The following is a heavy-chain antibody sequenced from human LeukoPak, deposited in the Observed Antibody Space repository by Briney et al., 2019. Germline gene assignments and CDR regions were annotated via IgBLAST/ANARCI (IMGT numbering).Heavy chain of an antibody. V-gene: IGHV3-30*02. J-gene: IGHJ6*03. CDR1: GFTLSSYG. D-gene: IGHD3-3*01. Sequence: GGSLRLSCAASGFTLSSYGVHWVRQAPGKGLEWVAFIRFDGSNENYADSVKGRFTISRDDAKNSLYLQMNSLRAEDTAVYYCARDGIFGVVGYYYYMDVWGKGTTVTVSS. CDR3: ARDGIFGVVGYYYYMDV. CDR2: IRFDGSNE.